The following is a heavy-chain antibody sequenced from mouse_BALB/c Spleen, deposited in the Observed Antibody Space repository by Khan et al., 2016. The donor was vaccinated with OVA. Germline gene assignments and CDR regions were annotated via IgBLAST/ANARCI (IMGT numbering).Heavy chain of an antibody. CDR2: ISPGSGDI. CDR3: ARRNYFGYTFAY. D-gene: IGHD1-2*01. V-gene: IGHV1-77*01. J-gene: IGHJ3*01. Sequence: VQLQESGTELARPGASVKLSCKASGYIFTDYYINWVKERTGQGLEWIGEISPGSGDINYNEKFKGKATLTADKSSSTAYMQFSSLTSEDSAVYYCARRNYFGYTFAYWGQGTLVTVSA. CDR1: GYIFTDYY.